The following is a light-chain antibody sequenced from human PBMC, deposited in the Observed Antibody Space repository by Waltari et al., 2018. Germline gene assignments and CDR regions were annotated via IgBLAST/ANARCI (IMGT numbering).Light chain of an antibody. CDR1: QSVSSY. Sequence: DIVLTQSPATLSLSPGERATLSCRASQSVSSYLGWYQQKPGQAPRLLIYEASNRATGIPARFSGSGSGTDFTLTISSLEPEDFAVYYCQHRIDWPHTFGQGTKLEIK. J-gene: IGKJ2*01. V-gene: IGKV3-11*01. CDR3: QHRIDWPHT. CDR2: EAS.